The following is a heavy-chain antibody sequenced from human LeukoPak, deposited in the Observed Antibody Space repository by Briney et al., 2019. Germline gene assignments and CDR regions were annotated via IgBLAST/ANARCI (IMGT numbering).Heavy chain of an antibody. CDR2: IRYDGSNK. D-gene: IGHD4-11*01. Sequence: TGGSLRLSCAASGFTFSSYGMHWVRQAPGKGLEWVAFIRYDGSNKYYADSVKGRFTISRDNSKNTLYLQMNSLRAEDTAVYYCAKSGHDYSNYDIYYYYYMDVWGKGTTVTISS. CDR3: AKSGHDYSNYDIYYYYYMDV. CDR1: GFTFSSYG. V-gene: IGHV3-30*02. J-gene: IGHJ6*03.